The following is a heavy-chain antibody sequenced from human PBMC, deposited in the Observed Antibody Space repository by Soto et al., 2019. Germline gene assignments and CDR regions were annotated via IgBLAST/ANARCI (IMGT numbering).Heavy chain of an antibody. V-gene: IGHV4-59*01. D-gene: IGHD6-19*01. CDR3: AREYRSGWFDY. CDR1: GGSISSYY. J-gene: IGHJ4*02. CDR2: IYYSGST. Sequence: LSLTCTVSGGSISSYYWSWLPQPTGKGLERIGYIYYSGSTNYNPSLKSRVTISVDTSKNQFSLKLRSVTAADTAVHYCAREYRSGWFDYWVQGPLVSVS.